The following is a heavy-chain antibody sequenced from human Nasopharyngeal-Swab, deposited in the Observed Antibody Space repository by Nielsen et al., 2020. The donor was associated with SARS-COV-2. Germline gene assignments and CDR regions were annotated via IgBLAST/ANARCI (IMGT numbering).Heavy chain of an antibody. V-gene: IGHV1-69*04. J-gene: IGHJ3*02. CDR1: RGTFRSYS. CDR2: IIPILGIA. D-gene: IGHD4-17*01. Sequence: SVTVSCQASRGTFRSYSISWVRQAPGQGLEWMGRIIPILGIANYAQKFQGRVTITADKSTSTAYMELSSLRSEDTAVYYCARDYGDYDNNAFDIWGQGTMVTVSS. CDR3: ARDYGDYDNNAFDI.